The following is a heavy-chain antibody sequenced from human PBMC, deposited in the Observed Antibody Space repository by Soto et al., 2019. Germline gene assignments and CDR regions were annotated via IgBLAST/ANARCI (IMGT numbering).Heavy chain of an antibody. CDR1: GGSVSSTNW. V-gene: IGHV4-4*02. CDR3: ATLPPRIAVTVLPIPT. Sequence: VQLRQAGPGLVKTSGTLSLTCVVSGGSVSSTNWWTWVRQPPGKRLEWIGEIYHNGSPTYSPSLRRRATISVXXXNXXFSLRLGSVTAADTAVYYCATLPPRIAVTVLPIPTWGQGIQVTVSS. CDR2: IYHNGSP. J-gene: IGHJ5*02. D-gene: IGHD4-17*01.